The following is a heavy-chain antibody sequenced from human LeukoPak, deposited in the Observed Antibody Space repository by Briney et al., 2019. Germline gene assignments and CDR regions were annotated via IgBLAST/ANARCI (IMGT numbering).Heavy chain of an antibody. J-gene: IGHJ4*02. Sequence: SETLSLTCAVYGGSFSGYYWSWIRQPPGKGLEWIGEINHSGSTNYNPSLKSRVTISVDTSKNQFSLKLSSVTAADTAVYYCARAEFIEMATIMWYGYWGQGTLVTVSS. D-gene: IGHD5-24*01. CDR1: GGSFSGYY. CDR3: ARAEFIEMATIMWYGY. CDR2: INHSGST. V-gene: IGHV4-34*01.